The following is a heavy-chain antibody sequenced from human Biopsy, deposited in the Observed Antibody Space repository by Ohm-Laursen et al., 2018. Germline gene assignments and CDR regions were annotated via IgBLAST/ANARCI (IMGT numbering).Heavy chain of an antibody. CDR2: ISGSGTTI. CDR1: GFTFSDYY. Sequence: SLRLSCSAPGFTFSDYYMSWIRQAPGKGLEWLSYISGSGTTIFYADSVKGRFTVSRDNAKNSLYLQMNSLTAEDTAVYYCARDGAGSYHDYWGQGTLVTVSS. D-gene: IGHD3-10*01. J-gene: IGHJ4*02. CDR3: ARDGAGSYHDY. V-gene: IGHV3-11*01.